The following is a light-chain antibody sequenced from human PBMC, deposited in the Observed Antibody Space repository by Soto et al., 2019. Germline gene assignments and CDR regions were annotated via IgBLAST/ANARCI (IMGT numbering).Light chain of an antibody. CDR2: GNS. CDR3: QSYDSSPSGSHV. CDR1: SSNIGAGYD. V-gene: IGLV1-40*01. J-gene: IGLJ1*01. Sequence: QAVLTRPPSVSGAPGQRVTISCTGSSSNIGAGYDVHWYQQLPGTAPKLLIYGNSNRPSGVPDRFSGSKSGTSAFLAITGLQAEDEADYYCQSYDSSPSGSHVFGPGTNVTV.